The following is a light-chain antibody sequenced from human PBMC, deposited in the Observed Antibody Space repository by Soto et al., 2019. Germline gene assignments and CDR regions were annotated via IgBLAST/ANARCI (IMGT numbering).Light chain of an antibody. CDR1: SSNIGAGYD. CDR3: QSYDSSRSAWV. V-gene: IGLV1-40*01. J-gene: IGLJ3*02. Sequence: QSVLTQPPSVSVAPGQRVTISCTGSSSNIGAGYDVHWYQQLPGTAPKLLIYGNSNRPSGVPDRFSGSKSGTSASLAITGLRAEDEADYYCQSYDSSRSAWVFGGGTKLTVL. CDR2: GNS.